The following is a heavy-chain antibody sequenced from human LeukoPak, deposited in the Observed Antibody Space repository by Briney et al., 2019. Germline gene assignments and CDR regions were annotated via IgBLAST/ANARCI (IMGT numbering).Heavy chain of an antibody. V-gene: IGHV3-30*04. CDR1: GITFSSYA. Sequence: GGSLRLSCAASGITFSSYAMHWVRQAPGKGLEWVAVISYDGSNKYYADSVKGRFTISRDNSKNTLYLQMNSLRAEDTAVYYCARDAAVGIVVVTGMDYWGQGTLVTVSS. J-gene: IGHJ4*02. CDR2: ISYDGSNK. CDR3: ARDAAVGIVVVTGMDY. D-gene: IGHD2-21*02.